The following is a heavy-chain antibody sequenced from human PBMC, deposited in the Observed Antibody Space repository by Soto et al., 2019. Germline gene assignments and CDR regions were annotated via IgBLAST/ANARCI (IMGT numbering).Heavy chain of an antibody. Sequence: VQLLESGGGLVQPGGSLRLSCAASGFTFSNYAMSWVRQAPGKGLEWVSAISAGGRSTYYADSVKGRFTISRDDSKNTLYLQMNSLRDEDTALYYCAKDSVIIPIGWFDPWGQGTLVTVSS. V-gene: IGHV3-23*01. CDR1: GFTFSNYA. CDR3: AKDSVIIPIGWFDP. CDR2: ISAGGRST. D-gene: IGHD3-16*01. J-gene: IGHJ5*02.